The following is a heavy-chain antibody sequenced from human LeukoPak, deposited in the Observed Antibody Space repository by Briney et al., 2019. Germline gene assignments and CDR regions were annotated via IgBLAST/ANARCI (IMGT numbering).Heavy chain of an antibody. CDR1: GGSISSSSYY. D-gene: IGHD3-22*01. J-gene: IGHJ5*02. CDR2: IYYSGST. CDR3: ARQSITMIVVVPGWFDP. Sequence: PSETLSLTCTVSGGSISSSSYYWGWIRQPRRKGLEWIGSIYYSGSTYYNPSLKSRVTISVDTSKNQFSLKLSSVTAADTAVYYCARQSITMIVVVPGWFDPWGQGTLVTVSS. V-gene: IGHV4-39*01.